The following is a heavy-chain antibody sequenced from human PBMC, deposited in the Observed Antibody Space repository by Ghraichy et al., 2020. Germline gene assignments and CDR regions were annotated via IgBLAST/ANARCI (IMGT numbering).Heavy chain of an antibody. D-gene: IGHD3-10*01. Sequence: SLRLSCAASGFTFSSYAMHWVRQAPGKGLEWVAVISYDGSNKYYADSVKGRFTISRDNSKNTLYLQMNSLRAEDTAVYYCARAVGELPNYWGQGTLVTVSS. CDR2: ISYDGSNK. J-gene: IGHJ4*02. CDR3: ARAVGELPNY. CDR1: GFTFSSYA. V-gene: IGHV3-30-3*01.